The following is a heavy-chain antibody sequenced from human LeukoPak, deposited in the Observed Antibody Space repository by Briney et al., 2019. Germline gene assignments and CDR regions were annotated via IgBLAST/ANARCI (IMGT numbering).Heavy chain of an antibody. V-gene: IGHV3-9*03. J-gene: IGHJ3*02. Sequence: GGSLRLSCAASGFTFDDYAMHWVRQAPGKGLEWVSSISRNSDGIDYADSVKGRFTISRDNAKSSLYLQMNSLRAEDMALYYCTKGLESSSSSTDAFDIWGQGTMVTVSS. D-gene: IGHD6-6*01. CDR2: ISRNSDGI. CDR1: GFTFDDYA. CDR3: TKGLESSSSSTDAFDI.